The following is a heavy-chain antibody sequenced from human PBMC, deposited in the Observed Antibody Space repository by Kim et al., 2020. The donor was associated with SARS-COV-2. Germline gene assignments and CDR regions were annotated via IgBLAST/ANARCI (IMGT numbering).Heavy chain of an antibody. CDR3: ARVKGRGYGSGTPFEAFDI. J-gene: IGHJ3*02. Sequence: SETLSLTCTVSGGSISSSSYYWGWIRQPPGKGLEWIGSIYYSGSTYYNPSLKSRVTISVDTSKNQFSLKLSSVTAADTAVYYCARVKGRGYGSGTPFEAFDIWGQGTMVTVSS. V-gene: IGHV4-39*07. CDR2: IYYSGST. D-gene: IGHD3-10*01. CDR1: GGSISSSSYY.